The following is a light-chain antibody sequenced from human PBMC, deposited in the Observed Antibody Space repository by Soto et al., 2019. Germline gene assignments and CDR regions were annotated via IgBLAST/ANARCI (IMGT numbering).Light chain of an antibody. J-gene: IGKJ2*01. V-gene: IGKV2-28*01. Sequence: DIVMTQSPLSLPVTPGEPASISCRSSQSLLYSNGYNYLDWYLQKPGQSPQLLIYLGSYRPSGVPDRFSGSGSGTDFTLKISRVEAEDVGVYYCMQALQTPLYTFGQGTKLEIK. CDR3: MQALQTPLYT. CDR2: LGS. CDR1: QSLLYSNGYNY.